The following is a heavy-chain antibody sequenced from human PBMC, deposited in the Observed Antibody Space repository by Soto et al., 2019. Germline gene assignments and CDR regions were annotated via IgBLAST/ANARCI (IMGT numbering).Heavy chain of an antibody. V-gene: IGHV3-30*18. CDR3: AKYSSEPQLVFGY. Sequence: PVRSLRLSCAASGFTFSSYGMHWVRQAPGKGLEWVAVISYDGSNKYYADSVKGRFTISRDNSKNTLYLQMNSLRAEDTAVYYCAKYSSEPQLVFGYWGQGTLVTVSS. CDR1: GFTFSSYG. D-gene: IGHD6-13*01. J-gene: IGHJ4*02. CDR2: ISYDGSNK.